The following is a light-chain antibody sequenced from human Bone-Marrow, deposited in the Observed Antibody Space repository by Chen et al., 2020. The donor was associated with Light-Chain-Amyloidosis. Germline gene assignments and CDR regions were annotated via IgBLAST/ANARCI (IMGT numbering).Light chain of an antibody. V-gene: IGLV2-14*01. J-gene: IGLJ3*02. CDR3: SSDRRSTWG. Sequence: QSALTQPASVSGSPGQSITISCTETDRDIRGYTYVSWYQQHPGNAPRLLLYDVSVRPSGVSVRVSASKSGNTASLAISGLQPEAEAGYFCSSDRRSTWGFGGGTKLTVL. CDR2: DVS. CDR1: DRDIRGYTY.